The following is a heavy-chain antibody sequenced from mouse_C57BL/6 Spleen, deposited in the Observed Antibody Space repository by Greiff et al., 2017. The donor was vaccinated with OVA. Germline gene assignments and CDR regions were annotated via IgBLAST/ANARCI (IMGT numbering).Heavy chain of an antibody. CDR2: INPNNGGT. Sequence: VQLQQSGPELVKPGASVKISCKASGYTFTDYYMNWVKQSHGKSLEWIGDINPNNGGTSYNQKFKGKATLTVDKSSSTAYMELRSLTSEDSAVYYCARGGDYDGSYWYFDVWGTGTTVTVSS. J-gene: IGHJ1*03. V-gene: IGHV1-26*01. CDR3: ARGGDYDGSYWYFDV. CDR1: GYTFTDYY. D-gene: IGHD2-4*01.